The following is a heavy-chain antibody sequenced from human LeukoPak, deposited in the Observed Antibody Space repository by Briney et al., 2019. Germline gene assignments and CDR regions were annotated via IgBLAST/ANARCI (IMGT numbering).Heavy chain of an antibody. CDR3: AREGVAGTGLDY. CDR1: GNTFSIYN. D-gene: IGHD6-13*01. CDR2: INPSGGT. Sequence: ASVKVSCKASGNTFSIYNMHWVRQAPGQGLEWMGIINPSGGTSYAQKLQGRITMTRDTSTSTVYMELSSLSSEDTAVYYCAREGVAGTGLDYWGQGTLVTVSS. V-gene: IGHV1-46*01. J-gene: IGHJ4*02.